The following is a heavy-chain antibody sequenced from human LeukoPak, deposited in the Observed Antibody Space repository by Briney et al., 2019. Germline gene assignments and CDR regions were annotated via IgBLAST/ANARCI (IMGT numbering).Heavy chain of an antibody. J-gene: IGHJ5*02. D-gene: IGHD3-10*01. Sequence: ASVKVSCKASGYTFTTYYMHWVRQAPGRGLEWMGIINPSAASTSYAQKFQGRVTMTRDTSTSTVYMELSSLRSEDTAVYYCARGAVRGARRGWFDPWGQGTLVTVSS. CDR1: GYTFTTYY. CDR3: ARGAVRGARRGWFDP. CDR2: INPSAAST. V-gene: IGHV1-46*01.